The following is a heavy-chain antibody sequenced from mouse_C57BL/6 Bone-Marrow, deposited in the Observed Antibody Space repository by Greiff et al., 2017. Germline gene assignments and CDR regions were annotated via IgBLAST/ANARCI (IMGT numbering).Heavy chain of an antibody. V-gene: IGHV10-1*01. CDR3: VRHEGVRRFAY. Sequence: DVHLVESGGGLVQPKGSLKLSCAASGFSFNTYAMNWVRQAPGKGLEWVARIRSKSNNYATYYADSVKDRFTISRDDSESMLYLQMNNLKTEDTAMYYCVRHEGVRRFAYWGQGTLVTVSA. J-gene: IGHJ3*01. CDR2: IRSKSNNYAT. CDR1: GFSFNTYA. D-gene: IGHD2-14*01.